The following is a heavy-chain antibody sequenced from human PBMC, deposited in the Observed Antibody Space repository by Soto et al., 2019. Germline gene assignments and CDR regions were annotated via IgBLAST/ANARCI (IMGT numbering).Heavy chain of an antibody. CDR3: ARGLYCTNTTCYGDYYYMDV. J-gene: IGHJ6*03. V-gene: IGHV4-34*01. CDR2: INHSGGT. D-gene: IGHD2-2*01. CDR1: GGSFSGHY. Sequence: SETLSLTCAVYGGSFSGHYWSRIRQPPGKGLEWIGEINHSGGTNYNPSLKSRVTISADTSKNQFSLKLSSVSAADTAEYFCARGLYCTNTTCYGDYYYMDVWGKGTTVTVSS.